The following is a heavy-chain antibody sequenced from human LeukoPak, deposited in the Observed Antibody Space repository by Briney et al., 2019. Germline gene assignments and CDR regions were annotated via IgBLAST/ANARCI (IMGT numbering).Heavy chain of an antibody. D-gene: IGHD4-17*01. V-gene: IGHV3-7*01. CDR1: GFTFSNPW. Sequence: GGSLRLSCAGSGFTFSNPWMSWVPQAPGKGLGCVANIKQDGSEKHYVDSVKGRFTISRDNAENSVYLQMNSLRAEDTAVYYCARAIYGGPFDYWGQGILVTVSS. CDR3: ARAIYGGPFDY. CDR2: IKQDGSEK. J-gene: IGHJ4*02.